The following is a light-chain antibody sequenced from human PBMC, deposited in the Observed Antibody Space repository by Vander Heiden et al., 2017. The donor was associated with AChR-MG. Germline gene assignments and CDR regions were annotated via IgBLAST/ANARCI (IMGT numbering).Light chain of an antibody. CDR1: QSVSSSY. J-gene: IGKJ4*01. V-gene: IGKV3-20*01. Sequence: DIALTQSPGTLSSSPGARATLSCRASQSVSSSYLAGYQQKPGQAPRLLIYGASSRATGIPDRFSGSGSGTDFTLTISRLEPEDFAVYYCQQYGSSPLTFGGGTKVEIK. CDR2: GAS. CDR3: QQYGSSPLT.